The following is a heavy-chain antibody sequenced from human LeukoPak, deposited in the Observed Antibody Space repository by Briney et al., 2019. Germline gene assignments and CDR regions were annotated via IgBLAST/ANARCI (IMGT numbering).Heavy chain of an antibody. CDR2: INHSGST. D-gene: IGHD1-26*01. CDR1: GGSISSYY. J-gene: IGHJ4*02. CDR3: AREGGSGSYGKNDY. V-gene: IGHV4-34*01. Sequence: PSENRSLTCTVSGGSISSYYWSWIRQPPGKGLEWIGEINHSGSTNYNPSLKSRVTISVDTSKNQFSLKLSSVTAADTAVYYCAREGGSGSYGKNDYWGQGTLVTVSS.